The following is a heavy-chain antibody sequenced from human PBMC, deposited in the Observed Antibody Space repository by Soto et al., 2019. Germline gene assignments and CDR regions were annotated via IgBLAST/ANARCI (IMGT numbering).Heavy chain of an antibody. CDR2: VRYGGDA. CDR1: GGSISSSNFY. D-gene: IGHD2-8*01. CDR3: AKDASCFSCGA. V-gene: IGHV4-39*01. Sequence: QLHLQESGPGLVKPSETLSLTCAVSGGSISSSNFYWGWFRQSPEKGLEWIGSVRYGGDASYNPSLKSRVTISIDTSKNQFSLSLRSVTAADTAIYYCAKDASCFSCGAWGQGAPVTVTS. J-gene: IGHJ4*02.